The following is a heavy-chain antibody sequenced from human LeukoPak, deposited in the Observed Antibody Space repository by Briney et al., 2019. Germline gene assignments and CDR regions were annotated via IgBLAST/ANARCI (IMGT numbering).Heavy chain of an antibody. D-gene: IGHD2-2*01. Sequence: GGSLRLSCAASGFSFNTYYMTWVRQAPGEGLEWVAGIKQDGSENYYMDSVKGRFTISRDNSRNSLYLQMNSLRAEDMAVYFCARERYCTSATCYVGVPFDSWGQGTLVTVSS. CDR3: ARERYCTSATCYVGVPFDS. CDR2: IKQDGSEN. CDR1: GFSFNTYY. J-gene: IGHJ4*02. V-gene: IGHV3-7*01.